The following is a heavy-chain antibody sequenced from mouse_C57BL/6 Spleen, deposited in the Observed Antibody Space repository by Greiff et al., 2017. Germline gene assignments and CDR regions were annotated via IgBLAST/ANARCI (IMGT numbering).Heavy chain of an antibody. V-gene: IGHV1-15*01. Sequence: VQLQESGAELVRPGASVTLSCKASGYTFTDYEMHWVKQTPVHGLEWIGAIDPETGGTAYNQKFKGKAILTADKYSSTAYMELRSLTSEDSAVYYCTRRRAYYSNYGAMDYWGQGTSVTVSS. D-gene: IGHD2-5*01. CDR1: GYTFTDYE. CDR2: IDPETGGT. J-gene: IGHJ4*01. CDR3: TRRRAYYSNYGAMDY.